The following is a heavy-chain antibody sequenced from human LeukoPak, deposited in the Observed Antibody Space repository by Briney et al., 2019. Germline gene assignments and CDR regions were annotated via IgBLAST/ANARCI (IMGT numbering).Heavy chain of an antibody. Sequence: PGGSLRLSCAASGFTFSSYAMHWVRQAPGKGLEWVAVISYDGSNKYYADSVKGRFTISRDNSKNTLYLQMSSLRAEDTAVYYCARIGPSYYYGMDVWGQGTTVTVSS. D-gene: IGHD3-10*01. CDR3: ARIGPSYYYGMDV. CDR1: GFTFSSYA. J-gene: IGHJ6*02. V-gene: IGHV3-30-3*01. CDR2: ISYDGSNK.